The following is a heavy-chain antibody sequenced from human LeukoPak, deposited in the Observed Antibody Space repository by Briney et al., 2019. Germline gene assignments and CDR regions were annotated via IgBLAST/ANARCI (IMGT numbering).Heavy chain of an antibody. CDR1: GFTFSDYY. Sequence: GGSLRLSCAASGFTFSDYYMSWIRQAPGKGLEWVSYISSSSSYTNYADSVKGRFTISRDNSKNTLYLQMNSLRAEDTAVYYCAKDSTGYSTIWYDYWGQGTLVTVSS. CDR3: AKDSTGYSTIWYDY. J-gene: IGHJ4*02. V-gene: IGHV3-11*05. D-gene: IGHD6-13*01. CDR2: ISSSSSYT.